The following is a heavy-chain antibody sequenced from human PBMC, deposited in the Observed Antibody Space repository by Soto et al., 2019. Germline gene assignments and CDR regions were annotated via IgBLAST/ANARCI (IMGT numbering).Heavy chain of an antibody. V-gene: IGHV1-18*01. D-gene: IGHD5-12*01. CDR3: ATEEEYSGYKTLDY. CDR1: GYTFTSYG. CDR2: ISAYNGNT. J-gene: IGHJ4*02. Sequence: SVKVSCKASGYTFTSYGISWVRQAPGQGLEWMGWISAYNGNTNYAQKLQGRVTMTTDTSTSTAYMELRSLRSEDTAVYYCATEEEYSGYKTLDYWGQGPLVTVSS.